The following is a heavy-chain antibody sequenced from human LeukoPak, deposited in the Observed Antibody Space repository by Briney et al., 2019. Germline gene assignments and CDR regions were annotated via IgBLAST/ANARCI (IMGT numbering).Heavy chain of an antibody. CDR2: ISGTGGST. Sequence: PGGSLRLSCAASGFTFSSYAMSWVRQTPGKGLEWVSVISGTGGSTYYADSVKGRFTISRDNSKNTLYLQMNSLRADDTAVYYCAKESIMIVVVTDAFDIWGQGTMVTVSS. J-gene: IGHJ3*02. D-gene: IGHD3-22*01. CDR1: GFTFSSYA. CDR3: AKESIMIVVVTDAFDI. V-gene: IGHV3-23*01.